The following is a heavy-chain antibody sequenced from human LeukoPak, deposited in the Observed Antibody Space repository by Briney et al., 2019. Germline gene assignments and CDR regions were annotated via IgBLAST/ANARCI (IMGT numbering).Heavy chain of an antibody. J-gene: IGHJ3*02. V-gene: IGHV1-18*01. CDR3: ARDRSQGYFDWLLSNTNAFDI. D-gene: IGHD3-9*01. Sequence: GASVKVSCKASGYTFTNYGISWVRQAPGQGLEWMGWISVNNGNTNYAQKFQGRVTMTTDTSTSTTFMELRSLRSDDTAVYYRARDRSQGYFDWLLSNTNAFDIWGQGTMVTVSS. CDR1: GYTFTNYG. CDR2: ISVNNGNT.